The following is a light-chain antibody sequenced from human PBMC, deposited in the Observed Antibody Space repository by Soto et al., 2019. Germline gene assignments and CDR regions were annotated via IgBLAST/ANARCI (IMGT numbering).Light chain of an antibody. V-gene: IGKV3-20*01. CDR2: GAS. J-gene: IGKJ1*01. Sequence: IVLAQSLGTRFLSLGERATLSCRASQSVSSRYLAWYPPNTGQAPRILIYGASNRATGIPDRFSGSGSWTDFTLTISRLEPEDVSIDFCQQYVSSPQTFGQGTKVDIK. CDR3: QQYVSSPQT. CDR1: QSVSSRY.